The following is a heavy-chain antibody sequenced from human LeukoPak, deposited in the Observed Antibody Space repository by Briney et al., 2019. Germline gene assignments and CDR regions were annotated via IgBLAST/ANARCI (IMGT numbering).Heavy chain of an antibody. J-gene: IGHJ4*02. CDR1: GYTFTGYY. V-gene: IGHV1-24*01. D-gene: IGHD5-24*01. CDR2: FDPEDGET. CDR3: ATAGRWLHYDY. Sequence: GASVKVPCKASGYTFTGYYMHWVRQAPGKGLEWMGGFDPEDGETIYAQKFQGRVTMTEDTSTDTAYMELSSLRSEDTAVYYCATAGRWLHYDYWGQGTLVTVSS.